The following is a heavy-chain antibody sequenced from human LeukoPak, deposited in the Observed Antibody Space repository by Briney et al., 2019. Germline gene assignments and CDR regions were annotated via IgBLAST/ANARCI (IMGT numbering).Heavy chain of an antibody. CDR3: SRDRRYWGYYYNLDV. Sequence: PGGSLRLSCVASGFTFSSYWMSWVRQAPGKGLEWVANIKHDGSEKYYVDSVKGRFTISRDDARKSLYLQMKSLRVEDTAVYYCSRDRRYWGYYYNLDVWGKGTTVTVSS. CDR1: GFTFSSYW. V-gene: IGHV3-7*01. CDR2: IKHDGSEK. J-gene: IGHJ6*03. D-gene: IGHD2-15*01.